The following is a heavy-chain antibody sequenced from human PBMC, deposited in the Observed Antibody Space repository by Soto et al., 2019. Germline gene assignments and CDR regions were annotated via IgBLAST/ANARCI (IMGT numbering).Heavy chain of an antibody. V-gene: IGHV3-33*01. CDR1: GLTFSSYG. J-gene: IGHJ6*02. CDR3: ARDLITIFGVVINYGMDV. D-gene: IGHD3-3*01. CDR2: IWYDGSNK. Sequence: GGSLRLSCAASGLTFSSYGMHWVRQAPGKGLEWVAVIWYDGSNKYYADSVKGRFTISRDNSKNTLYLQMNSLRAEDTAVYYCARDLITIFGVVINYGMDVWGQGTTVTVSS.